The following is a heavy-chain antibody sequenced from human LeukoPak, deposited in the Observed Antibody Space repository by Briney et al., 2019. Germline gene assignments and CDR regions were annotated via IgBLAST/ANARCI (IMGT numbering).Heavy chain of an antibody. J-gene: IGHJ6*02. D-gene: IGHD3-3*01. Sequence: GGSLRLSCAASGFTFSSYAMRWVRQAPGKGLEWVSAISGSGGSTYYAGSVKGRFTISRDNSKNTLYLQMNNLRAEHTAVYYCSKPSAAGSYYDFWSGYFPYYYGMDVWGQGTTVTVSS. V-gene: IGHV3-23*01. CDR3: SKPSAAGSYYDFWSGYFPYYYGMDV. CDR1: GFTFSSYA. CDR2: ISGSGGST.